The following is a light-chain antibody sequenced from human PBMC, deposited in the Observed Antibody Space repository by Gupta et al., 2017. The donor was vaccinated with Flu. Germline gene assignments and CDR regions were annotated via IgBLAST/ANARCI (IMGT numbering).Light chain of an antibody. Sequence: TPITQSPSSLSASVGDRVTITCRASQHIGNALGWYQQKPGKAPSLLIYAASNLQTGVPSRFSGSGFGADFTLTITSRQPEDFATNYCRQEYNYVWAFGQGTKVEI. CDR3: RQEYNYVWA. V-gene: IGKV1-6*02. J-gene: IGKJ1*01. CDR1: QHIGNA. CDR2: AAS.